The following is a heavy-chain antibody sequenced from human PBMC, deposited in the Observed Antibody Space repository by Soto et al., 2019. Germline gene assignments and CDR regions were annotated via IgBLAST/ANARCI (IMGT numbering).Heavy chain of an antibody. Sequence: LSLTGTTSGNSISSNSAAWNSIIQSPSSVLEWLGRTYYRCKWYNDYAVSVKSRITINPDTSKNQFSLQLNSVTPEDTAVYYCARDHKEKYFYYYGMDVWGEGTTVT. CDR1: GNSISSNSAA. CDR3: ARDHKEKYFYYYGMDV. J-gene: IGHJ6*01. V-gene: IGHV6-1*01. CDR2: TYYRCKWYN.